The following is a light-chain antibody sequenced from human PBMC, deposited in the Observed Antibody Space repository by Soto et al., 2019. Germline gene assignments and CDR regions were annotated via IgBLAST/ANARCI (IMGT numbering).Light chain of an antibody. V-gene: IGLV4-69*01. CDR3: QTWGTGVLV. CDR1: SGHSSYA. J-gene: IGLJ2*01. CDR2: LNSDGSH. Sequence: QSVLTQSPSASASLGASVKLTCTLSSGHSSYAIAWHQQQPEKGPRYLMKLNSDGSHSKGDGIPDRFSGSNSGAERYLTISSLQSEDEADYYCQTWGTGVLVFGGGTKLTVL.